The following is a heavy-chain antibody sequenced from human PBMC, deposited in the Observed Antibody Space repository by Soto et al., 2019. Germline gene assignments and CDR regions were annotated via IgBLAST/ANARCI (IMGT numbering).Heavy chain of an antibody. CDR3: ATGELSYDYIWGSYRPTQFDY. D-gene: IGHD3-16*02. Sequence: GGSLRLSCAVSGFTFSSYSMNWVRQAPGKGLEWVSYISSSSSTIYYADSVKGRFTISRDNAKNSLYLQMNSLRAEDTAVYYCATGELSYDYIWGSYRPTQFDYWGQGTLVTVSS. V-gene: IGHV3-48*01. J-gene: IGHJ4*02. CDR1: GFTFSSYS. CDR2: ISSSSSTI.